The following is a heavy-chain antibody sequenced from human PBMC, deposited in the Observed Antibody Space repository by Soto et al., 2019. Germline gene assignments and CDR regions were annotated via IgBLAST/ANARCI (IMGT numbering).Heavy chain of an antibody. D-gene: IGHD1-1*01. CDR3: SKDIERRGTVLARNFDY. V-gene: IGHV3-23*01. J-gene: IGHJ4*02. Sequence: EVQLLESGGGLVQPGGSLRLSCAASGFTFSSYAMSWVRQAPGKGLEWVSAISGSGGSTYYADSVKGRFTISRDNSKNTLYLQMNRLRAEDTAVYYCSKDIERRGTVLARNFDYWGQGTLVTVSS. CDR2: ISGSGGST. CDR1: GFTFSSYA.